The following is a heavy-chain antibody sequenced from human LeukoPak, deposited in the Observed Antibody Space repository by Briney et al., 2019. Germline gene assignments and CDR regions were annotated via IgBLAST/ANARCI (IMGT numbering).Heavy chain of an antibody. Sequence: PGGSLRLSCAASGFTFRNNWMHWVRQDPDKGLIYVSRINPDGTYTNYADSVKGRFTVSRDNAKNMVFLQMNSLRVDDTAVYFCSSDFLAYWGQGILVNVSS. CDR2: INPDGTYT. J-gene: IGHJ4*02. CDR3: SSDFLAY. CDR1: GFTFRNNW. V-gene: IGHV3-74*01.